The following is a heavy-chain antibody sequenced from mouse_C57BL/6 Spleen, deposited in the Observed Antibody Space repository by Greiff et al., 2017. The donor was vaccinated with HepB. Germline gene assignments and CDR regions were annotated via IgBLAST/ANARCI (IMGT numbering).Heavy chain of an antibody. CDR1: GFTFSSYA. V-gene: IGHV5-4*03. CDR2: ISDGGSYT. D-gene: IGHD2-2*01. Sequence: EVMLVESGGGLVKPGGSLKLSCAASGFTFSSYAMSWVRQTPEKRLEWVATISDGGSYTYYPDNVKGRFTISRDNAKNNLYLQMSHMKSEDTAMYYCARVSYGYDAFAYWGQGTLVTVSA. CDR3: ARVSYGYDAFAY. J-gene: IGHJ3*01.